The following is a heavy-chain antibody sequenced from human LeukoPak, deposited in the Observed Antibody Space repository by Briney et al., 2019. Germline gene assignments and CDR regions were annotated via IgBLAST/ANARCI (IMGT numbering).Heavy chain of an antibody. V-gene: IGHV4-39*07. CDR3: ARGRALADY. D-gene: IGHD1-26*01. CDR2: IYYSGST. J-gene: IGHJ4*02. Sequence: SETLSLTCTVSGGSIRSNSYYWGWIRQPPGKGLEWIGSIYYSGSTYYNPSLKSRVTISVDTSNNRFSLKLSSVTAADTAVYYCARGRALADYWGQGTLVTVSS. CDR1: GGSIRSNSYY.